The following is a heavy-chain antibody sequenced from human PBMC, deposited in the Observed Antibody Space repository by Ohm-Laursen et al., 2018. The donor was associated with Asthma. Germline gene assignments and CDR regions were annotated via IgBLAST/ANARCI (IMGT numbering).Heavy chain of an antibody. V-gene: IGHV1-2*06. CDR1: GGTFSSYA. CDR3: AREGGLTYLYDSSGYYPDY. Sequence: ASVKVSCKASGGTFSSYAISWVRQAPGQGLEWMGRINPNSGGTDYAQKFQGRVTMTRDTSISTAYMELSRLRSDDTAVYYCAREGGLTYLYDSSGYYPDYWGQGTLVTVSS. CDR2: INPNSGGT. J-gene: IGHJ4*02. D-gene: IGHD3-22*01.